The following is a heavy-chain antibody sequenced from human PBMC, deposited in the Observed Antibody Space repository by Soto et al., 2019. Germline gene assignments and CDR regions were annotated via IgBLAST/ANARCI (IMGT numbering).Heavy chain of an antibody. CDR3: ARERRGSVLDY. CDR2: IWYDGSNK. Sequence: GGSLRLSCAASGFTFSSYGMHWVRQAPGKGLEWVAVIWYDGSNKYYADSVKGRFTISRDNSKNPLYLQMNSLRAEDTAVYYCARERRGSVLDYWGQGTLVTVSS. V-gene: IGHV3-33*01. J-gene: IGHJ4*02. CDR1: GFTFSSYG. D-gene: IGHD3-10*01.